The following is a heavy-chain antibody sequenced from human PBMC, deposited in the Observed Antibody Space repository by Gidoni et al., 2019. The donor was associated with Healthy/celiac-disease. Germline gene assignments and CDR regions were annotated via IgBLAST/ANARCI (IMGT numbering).Heavy chain of an antibody. CDR2: ISSSSSYI. J-gene: IGHJ6*02. V-gene: IGHV3-21*01. CDR1: GFTFSSYS. Sequence: EVQLVAYGGGLVKHGGSLRRSCAASGFTFSSYSMNWVRQAPGNGLEWVSSISSSSSYIYYADSVKGRFTISRYNAKNSLYLQMNSLRAEDTAVYYCARVKRGFGEYYYYGMDVWGQGTTVTVSS. D-gene: IGHD3-10*01. CDR3: ARVKRGFGEYYYYGMDV.